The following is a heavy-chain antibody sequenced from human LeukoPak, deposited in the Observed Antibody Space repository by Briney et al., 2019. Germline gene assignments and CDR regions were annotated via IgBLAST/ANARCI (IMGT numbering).Heavy chain of an antibody. Sequence: GGSLRLSCAASGFTSGSYWMSWVRQAPGKGLEWVANIKLDGSEKYYVDSVKGRFTISRDNAKNSLYLQMSSLRAEDTAVYYCARGVGTDYWGQGTQVTVSS. CDR2: IKLDGSEK. CDR3: ARGVGTDY. V-gene: IGHV3-7*01. CDR1: GFTSGSYW. D-gene: IGHD1-26*01. J-gene: IGHJ4*02.